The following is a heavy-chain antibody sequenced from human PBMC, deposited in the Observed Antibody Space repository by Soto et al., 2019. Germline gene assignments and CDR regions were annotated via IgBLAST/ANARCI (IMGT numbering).Heavy chain of an antibody. CDR2: ISSSSSYI. J-gene: IGHJ4*02. CDR3: ARGSYDSSGYPY. D-gene: IGHD3-22*01. Sequence: SGGSLRLSCAASGFTFSSYSMNWVRQAPGKGLEWVSSISSSSSYIYYADSVKGRFTISRDNAKNSLYLQMNSLRAEDTAVYYCARGSYDSSGYPYWGQGTLVTVSS. V-gene: IGHV3-21*01. CDR1: GFTFSSYS.